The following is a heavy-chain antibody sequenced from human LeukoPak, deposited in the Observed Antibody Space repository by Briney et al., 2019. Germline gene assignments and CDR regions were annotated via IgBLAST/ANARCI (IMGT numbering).Heavy chain of an antibody. CDR1: GFTFSSYE. CDR3: ARGRRQQQPPPPDY. V-gene: IGHV3-48*03. CDR2: ISSSGTTI. Sequence: GGSLRLSCAASGFTFSSYEMNWVRQAPGKGLEWVSYISSSGTTIYYADSVKGRFTISRDNAKSSLFLQMNSLRAEDTAGYYCARGRRQQQPPPPDYWGQGTLVTVSS. J-gene: IGHJ4*02. D-gene: IGHD6-13*01.